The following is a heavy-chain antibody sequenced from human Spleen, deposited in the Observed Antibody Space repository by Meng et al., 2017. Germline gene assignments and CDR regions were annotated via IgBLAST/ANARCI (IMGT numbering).Heavy chain of an antibody. J-gene: IGHJ4*02. Sequence: GESPKISCAASGFTLSGYSMNWVRQAPGKGLEWVSSISGSSTYINYADSVKGRFTISRDDAKNTVYLQMNSLRAEDTAVYYCARDADWVIFDHWGQGALVTVSS. CDR2: ISGSSTYI. CDR1: GFTLSGYS. CDR3: ARDADWVIFDH. D-gene: IGHD3-9*01. V-gene: IGHV3-21*01.